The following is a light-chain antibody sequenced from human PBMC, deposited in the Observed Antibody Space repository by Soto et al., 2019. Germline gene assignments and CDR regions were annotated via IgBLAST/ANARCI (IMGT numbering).Light chain of an antibody. CDR3: QSYDYCLSVNYV. CDR1: SSNIGSTYD. Sequence: QSVLTQPPSVSGAPGQRVTISCTGSSSNIGSTYDVQWYQQLPGTAPKLLIHGNTNRPSGVPDRFSGSKSGTSASLAITGLPADDEADYYCQSYDYCLSVNYVFGTGTKLTVL. V-gene: IGLV1-40*01. CDR2: GNT. J-gene: IGLJ1*01.